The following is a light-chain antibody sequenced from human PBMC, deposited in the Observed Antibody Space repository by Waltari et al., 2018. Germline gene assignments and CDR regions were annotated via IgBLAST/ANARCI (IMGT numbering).Light chain of an antibody. Sequence: SCRASQSIGRAVIWYQQKPGQAPRLLIYGASTRATGIPDRFSGSGSGTDFSLTISRLEPEDFAVYYCQRNDRLPVTFGQGTKVEIK. V-gene: IGKV3-20*01. CDR2: GAS. J-gene: IGKJ1*01. CDR1: QSIGRAV. CDR3: QRNDRLPVT.